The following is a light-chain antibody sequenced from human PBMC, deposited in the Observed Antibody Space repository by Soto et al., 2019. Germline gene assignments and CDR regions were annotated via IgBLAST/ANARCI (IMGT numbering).Light chain of an antibody. CDR1: QSLLHSDGYNY. CDR2: LGS. J-gene: IGKJ1*01. CDR3: MPALHTPAT. V-gene: IGKV2-28*01. Sequence: DIVRTQSPLSLPVTPGEPASLSCRSSQSLLHSDGYNYLDWYLQKPVQSPQLLIYLGSNRASGVPDRLSGSDSGTDFTLKISSVEAEDVGFYYCMPALHTPATVGQGTKVDI.